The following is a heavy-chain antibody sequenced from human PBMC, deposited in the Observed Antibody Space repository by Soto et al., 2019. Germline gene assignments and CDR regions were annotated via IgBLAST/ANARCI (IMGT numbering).Heavy chain of an antibody. CDR3: GKGGGIHFPPSDP. Sequence: GALRLFCAASGFTFRRHGGHWVRQTPGKGLEVGALISDGGNEKYAGSVKGRFTISRDNSKNTGYLEMNHLKTEGTSLDYFGKGGGIHFPPSDPWGREPWSPSPQ. V-gene: IGHV3-30*05. CDR2: ISDGGNE. J-gene: IGHJ5*02. D-gene: IGHD2-21*01. CDR1: GFTFRRHG.